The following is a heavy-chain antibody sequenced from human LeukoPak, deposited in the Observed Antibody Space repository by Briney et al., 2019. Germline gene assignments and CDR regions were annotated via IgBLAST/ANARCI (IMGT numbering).Heavy chain of an antibody. J-gene: IGHJ4*02. D-gene: IGHD2-21*01. CDR1: GFTFSDYY. V-gene: IGHV3-11*04. Sequence: GGSLRLSCAASGFTFSDYYMSWIRQPPGKGLERVSYISSRGTTIDYADSVKGRFTISRDNAKNSLVLQMNSLRAEDTAVYYCVINRRGGDNERGYWDQGTLVTVSS. CDR3: VINRRGGDNERGY. CDR2: ISSRGTTI.